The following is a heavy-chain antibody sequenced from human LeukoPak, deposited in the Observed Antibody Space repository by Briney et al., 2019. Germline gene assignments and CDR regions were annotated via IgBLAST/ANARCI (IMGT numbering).Heavy chain of an antibody. CDR1: GFTFSSYG. D-gene: IGHD6-19*01. V-gene: IGHV3-30*18. J-gene: IGHJ3*02. CDR2: ISYDGSNK. Sequence: PGRSLRLSCAASGFTFSSYGMHWVRQAPGKGLEWVAVISYDGSNKYYADSVKGRFTISRDNSKNTLYLQMNSLRAEDTAVYYCAKVVGYLGGSGWYIDAFDIWGQGTMVTVSS. CDR3: AKVVGYLGGSGWYIDAFDI.